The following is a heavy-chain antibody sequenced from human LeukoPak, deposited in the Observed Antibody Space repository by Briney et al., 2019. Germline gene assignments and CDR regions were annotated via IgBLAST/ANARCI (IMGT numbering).Heavy chain of an antibody. CDR1: GVSTTNGTYY. CDR2: VHNVGST. Sequence: PSETLPLTCTVSGVSTTNGTYYWAWIRQPPGKGLEWIGSVHNVGSTYYNLSLRSRATMSIDTSKNQFSLRLNSVTAADTAVYYCARHAEYNSGWHFYLDHWGQGILVIVSS. V-gene: IGHV4-39*01. J-gene: IGHJ4*02. D-gene: IGHD6-19*01. CDR3: ARHAEYNSGWHFYLDH.